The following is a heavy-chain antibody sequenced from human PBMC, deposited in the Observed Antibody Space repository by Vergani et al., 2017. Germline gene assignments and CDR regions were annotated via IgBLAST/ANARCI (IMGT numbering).Heavy chain of an antibody. CDR1: GGSISSSGYY. CDR2: ISYSGRT. J-gene: IGHJ5*02. CDR3: ARNLYDYSNYAWFDP. D-gene: IGHD4-11*01. Sequence: QVQLQESGPGLAKTSQTLSLTCTVSGGSISSSGYYWNWIRQHPGKGLEYIGYISYSGRTFYNPSLKSRVTISVDTSKNQFSLNLISVTAADTAVYYCARNLYDYSNYAWFDPWGQGTLVTVSS. V-gene: IGHV4-31*03.